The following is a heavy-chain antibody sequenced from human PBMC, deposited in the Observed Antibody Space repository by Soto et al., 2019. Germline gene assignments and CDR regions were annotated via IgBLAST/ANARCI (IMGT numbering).Heavy chain of an antibody. D-gene: IGHD1-7*01. CDR1: GYTFTGYY. CDR3: AREITGTTSVYYGMDV. J-gene: IGHJ6*02. CDR2: INPNSGGT. Sequence: ASVKVSCKASGYTFTGYYMHCVRQAPGQGLEWMGWINPNSGGTNYAQKFQGWVTMTGDTSISTAYMELSRLRSDDTAVYYCAREITGTTSVYYGMDVWGQGTTVTVSS. V-gene: IGHV1-2*04.